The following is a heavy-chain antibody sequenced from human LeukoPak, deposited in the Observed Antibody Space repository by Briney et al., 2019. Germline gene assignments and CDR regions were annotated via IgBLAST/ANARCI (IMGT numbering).Heavy chain of an antibody. V-gene: IGHV3-7*01. Sequence: GGSLRLSCAASGFTLGTYWMAWVRQGPGKGLEWVASIREDGSDYVASMKGRFAISRNNAKNSVYLQMNSLRAEDTAVYYCARDVNWGNFDYWGLGTLVTVSS. D-gene: IGHD7-27*01. CDR3: ARDVNWGNFDY. CDR1: GFTLGTYW. J-gene: IGHJ4*02. CDR2: IREDGS.